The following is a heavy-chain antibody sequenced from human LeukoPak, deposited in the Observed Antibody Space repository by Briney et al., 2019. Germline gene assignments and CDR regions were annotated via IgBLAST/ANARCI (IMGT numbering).Heavy chain of an antibody. CDR3: AKSPRVYCSSTSCSQGY. V-gene: IGHV3-23*01. CDR2: ISGSGGST. CDR1: GFTFSSYA. D-gene: IGHD2-2*01. J-gene: IGHJ4*02. Sequence: GGSLRLSCAASGFTFSSYAMSWVRQAPGKGLEWVSAISGSGGSTYYADSVKGRFTISRDNSKNTLYLQMNSLRAEDTAVYYCAKSPRVYCSSTSCSQGYWGQGTLVTVSS.